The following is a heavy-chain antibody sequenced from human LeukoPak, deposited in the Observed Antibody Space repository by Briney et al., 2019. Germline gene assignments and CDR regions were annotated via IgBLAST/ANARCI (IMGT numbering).Heavy chain of an antibody. D-gene: IGHD3-3*01. CDR2: ISGSGGST. Sequence: GGSLRLSCVASGFTFSSYAMSWVRQAPGKGLEWVSAISGSGGSTYYADSVKGRFTISRDNSKNTLYLQMNSLRAEDTAVYYCAKDGDFWSGYTFDYWGQGTLVTVSS. V-gene: IGHV3-23*01. J-gene: IGHJ4*02. CDR1: GFTFSSYA. CDR3: AKDGDFWSGYTFDY.